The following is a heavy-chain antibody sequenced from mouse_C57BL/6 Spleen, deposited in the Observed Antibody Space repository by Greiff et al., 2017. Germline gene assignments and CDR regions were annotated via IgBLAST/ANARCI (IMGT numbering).Heavy chain of an antibody. CDR3: AKDTTAYFDY. V-gene: IGHV5-17*01. J-gene: IGHJ2*01. Sequence: EVKLVESGGGLVKPGGSLKLSCAASGFTFSDYGMHWVRQAPEKGLEWVAYISSGSSTIYYADTVKGRFTISRDNAKNTLFLQMTSLRSEDTAMYYCAKDTTAYFDYWGQGTTLTVSS. CDR2: ISSGSSTI. CDR1: GFTFSDYG. D-gene: IGHD1-2*01.